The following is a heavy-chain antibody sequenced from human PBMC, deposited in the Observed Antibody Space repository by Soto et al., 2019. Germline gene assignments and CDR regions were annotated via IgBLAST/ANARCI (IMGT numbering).Heavy chain of an antibody. CDR1: GFIFNNYL. CDR2: INGDGTT. D-gene: IGHD6-25*01. J-gene: IGHJ4*02. Sequence: GSLRLSCAASGFIFNNYLIHWVRQAPGKGLVWVARINGDGTTTYVDSVKSRFTISRDNAKNMVYLQMNSLRVEDTAMYYCGRGSGPRGRPYWGQGISVTVSS. CDR3: GRGSGPRGRPY. V-gene: IGHV3-74*01.